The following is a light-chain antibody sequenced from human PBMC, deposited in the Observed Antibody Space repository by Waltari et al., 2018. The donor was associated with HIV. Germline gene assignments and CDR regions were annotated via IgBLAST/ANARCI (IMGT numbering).Light chain of an antibody. CDR1: SPTVASSP. Sequence: QSVLTQPTPASGTPGPRVTISYSGSSPTVASSPLTWFQHVPGKAPTILIYFNNQRPSGVPDRFSGSKSGASASRAISGLQSEDEADYYCAAWDDSLSGHVFGSGTKVTVL. V-gene: IGLV1-44*01. CDR3: AAWDDSLSGHV. CDR2: FNN. J-gene: IGLJ1*01.